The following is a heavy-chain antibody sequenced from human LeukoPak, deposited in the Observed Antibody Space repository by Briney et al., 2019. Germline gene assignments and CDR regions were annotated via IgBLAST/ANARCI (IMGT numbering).Heavy chain of an antibody. V-gene: IGHV1-46*01. CDR3: AKATLVGATYYFDY. J-gene: IGHJ4*02. Sequence: ASVKVSCKASGYTFTTYYMHWVRQAPGQGLEWMGIINPSGGSTSYAQKFQSRVTMTRDTSTSTVYMEVSSLRSEDTAVYLCAKATLVGATYYFDYWGQGTLVTVSS. CDR2: INPSGGST. D-gene: IGHD1-26*01. CDR1: GYTFTTYY.